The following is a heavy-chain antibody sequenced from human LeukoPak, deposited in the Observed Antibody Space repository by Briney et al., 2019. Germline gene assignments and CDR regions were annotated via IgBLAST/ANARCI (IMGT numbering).Heavy chain of an antibody. CDR3: ARRGGRDYDFWSGYYVSPLDV. CDR2: IYSGGGT. V-gene: IGHV3-53*01. D-gene: IGHD3-3*01. Sequence: PGGSLRLSCAASGFTVSSNYMSWVRQAPGKGLEWVSVIYSGGGTYYADSVKGRFTISRDNSKNTLYLQMNSLRAEDTAVYYCARRGGRDYDFWSGYYVSPLDVWGKGTTVTVSS. J-gene: IGHJ6*04. CDR1: GFTVSSNY.